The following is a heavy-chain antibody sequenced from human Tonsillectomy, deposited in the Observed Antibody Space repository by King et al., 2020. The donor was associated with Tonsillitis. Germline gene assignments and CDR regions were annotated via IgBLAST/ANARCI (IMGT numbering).Heavy chain of an antibody. V-gene: IGHV3-9*01. CDR2: ISWNSGTI. J-gene: IGHJ2*01. CDR1: GFTFDDYA. D-gene: IGHD3-22*01. Sequence: DVQLVESGGGLVQPGRSLRLSCAASGFTFDDYAMHWVRQAPGKGLEWVSGISWNSGTIGYADSVKGRFTISRDNAKNSLFLQMNSLRAEDTALYFCAKDRLSGGEYYYDSSGYYSNWYFDLWGRGALVTVSS. CDR3: AKDRLSGGEYYYDSSGYYSNWYFDL.